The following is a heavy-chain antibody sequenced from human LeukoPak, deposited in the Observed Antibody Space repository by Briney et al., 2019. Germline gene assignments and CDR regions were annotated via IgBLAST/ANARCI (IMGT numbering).Heavy chain of an antibody. V-gene: IGHV1-18*01. CDR1: GYTFTSYG. CDR3: ARGYYYDSSGYYEAFDP. CDR2: ISAYNGNT. Sequence: GASVKVSCKASGYTFTSYGISWVRQAPGQGLEWMGWISAYNGNTNYAQKLQGRVTMTTDTSTSTAYMELRSLRSDDTAVYYCARGYYYDSSGYYEAFDPWGQGTLVTASS. D-gene: IGHD3-22*01. J-gene: IGHJ5*02.